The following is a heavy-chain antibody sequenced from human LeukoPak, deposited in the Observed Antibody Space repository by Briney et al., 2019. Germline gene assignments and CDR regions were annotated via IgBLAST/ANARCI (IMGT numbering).Heavy chain of an antibody. J-gene: IGHJ4*02. CDR2: IYYSGST. Sequence: SSETLSLTCTVSGGSISSGGYYWSWIRQHPGEGLEWIGYIYYSGSTYYNPSLKSRVTISVDTSKNQFSLKLSSVTAADTAVYYCARGNRDGYNPPFDYWGQGTLVTVSS. V-gene: IGHV4-31*03. D-gene: IGHD5-24*01. CDR1: GGSISSGGYY. CDR3: ARGNRDGYNPPFDY.